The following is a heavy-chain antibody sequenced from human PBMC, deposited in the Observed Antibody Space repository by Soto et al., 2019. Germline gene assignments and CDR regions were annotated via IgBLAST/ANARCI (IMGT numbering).Heavy chain of an antibody. CDR2: INAGNGNT. Sequence: QVQLVQSGAEVKKPGASVKVSCKASGYTFTSYAMHWVRQAPGQRLEWMGWINAGNGNTKYSQKFQGRVTITRDTSASTAHMELSSLRSEDTAVYYCARAMGRLHSSPWDLDYWGQGTLVTVSS. CDR3: ARAMGRLHSSPWDLDY. D-gene: IGHD6-6*01. V-gene: IGHV1-3*01. J-gene: IGHJ4*02. CDR1: GYTFTSYA.